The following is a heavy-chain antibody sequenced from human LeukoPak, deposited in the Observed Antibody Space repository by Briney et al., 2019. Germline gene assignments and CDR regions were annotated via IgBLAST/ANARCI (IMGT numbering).Heavy chain of an antibody. J-gene: IGHJ4*02. CDR3: ARYYDSSGYWSTPHFDY. CDR1: GDSVSGISFY. D-gene: IGHD3-22*01. Sequence: PSETLSLTCTVSGDSVSGISFYWSWIRQPPGKGLQYIGYIQYSGSTYYNPSLKSRVTISVDTSKNQFSLKLSPVTAADTAVYYCARYYDSSGYWSTPHFDYWGQGTLVTVSS. V-gene: IGHV4-61*01. CDR2: IQYSGST.